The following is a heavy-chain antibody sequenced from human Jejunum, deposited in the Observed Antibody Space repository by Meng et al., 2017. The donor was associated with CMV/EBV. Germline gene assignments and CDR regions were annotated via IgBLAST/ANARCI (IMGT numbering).Heavy chain of an antibody. D-gene: IGHD6-19*01. CDR1: GGAISTYY. CDR2: IHNSGST. Sequence: CTVSGGAISTYYWSWVWQSPGKGLEWIGYIHNSGSTQYTPSLKSRVTMSIDTSKNQFSLKLRSVTAADTAVYYCARGGDISETTAHWGQGRLVTVSS. CDR3: ARGGDISETTAH. J-gene: IGHJ4*02. V-gene: IGHV4-59*01.